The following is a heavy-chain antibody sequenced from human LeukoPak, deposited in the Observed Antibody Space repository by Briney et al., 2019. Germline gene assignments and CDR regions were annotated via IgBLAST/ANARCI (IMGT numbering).Heavy chain of an antibody. J-gene: IGHJ6*02. D-gene: IGHD3-3*01. CDR1: GYTFTSYD. CDR2: MNPNSGNT. CDR3: ARGYGDFWSGYYTGLYYYGMDV. Sequence: ASVKVSCKASGYTFTSYDINWLRQATGQGLEWMGWMNPNSGNTGYAQKFQGRVTMTRNTSISTAYMELNSLRSEDTAVYYCARGYGDFWSGYYTGLYYYGMDVWGQGTTVTVSS. V-gene: IGHV1-8*01.